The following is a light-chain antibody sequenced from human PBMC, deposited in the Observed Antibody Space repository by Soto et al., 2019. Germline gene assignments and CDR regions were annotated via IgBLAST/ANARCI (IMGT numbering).Light chain of an antibody. CDR3: IAYTNTGPRV. J-gene: IGLJ1*01. CDR1: ISDIGDNKF. Sequence: QSVLTQPASLSGSPGQSITISCTGTISDIGDNKFVSWYQQYPGRAPKVIIYEVSNRPSEVSVRFSGSKSGNTASLTVSGLRAEDEADYYCIAYTNTGPRVFRTGTKVTVL. CDR2: EVS. V-gene: IGLV2-14*01.